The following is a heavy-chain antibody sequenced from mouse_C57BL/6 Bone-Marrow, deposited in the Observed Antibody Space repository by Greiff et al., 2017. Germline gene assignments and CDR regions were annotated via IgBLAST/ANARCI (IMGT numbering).Heavy chain of an antibody. D-gene: IGHD3-2*02. V-gene: IGHV5-17*01. J-gene: IGHJ3*01. CDR3: ESPRQLRLPSGLAY. CDR1: GFTFSDYG. Sequence: EVQLVESGGGLVKPGGSLKLSCAASGFTFSDYGMHWVRQAPEKGLEWVAYISSGSSTIYYADTVKGRFTISRDNAKNTLFLQMTSLRSEDTDMEYCESPRQLRLPSGLAYWGQGTLVTVSA. CDR2: ISSGSSTI.